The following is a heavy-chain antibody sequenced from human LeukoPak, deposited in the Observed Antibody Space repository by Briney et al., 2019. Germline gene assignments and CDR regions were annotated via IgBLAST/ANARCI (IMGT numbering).Heavy chain of an antibody. Sequence: XXQAPGXGXEWVSSISSSSSYIYYADSVKGRFTISRDNAKNSLYLQMNSLRAEDTAVYYCARDSLLWYYFDYWGQGTLVTVSS. V-gene: IGHV3-21*01. CDR2: ISSSSSYI. J-gene: IGHJ4*02. CDR3: ARDSLLWYYFDY. D-gene: IGHD2/OR15-2a*01.